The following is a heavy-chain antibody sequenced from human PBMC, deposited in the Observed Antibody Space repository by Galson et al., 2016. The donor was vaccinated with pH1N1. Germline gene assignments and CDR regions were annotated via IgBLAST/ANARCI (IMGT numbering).Heavy chain of an antibody. CDR2: LSNNGGST. CDR3: ARNRTPFGDYSQDFDN. Sequence: SLRLSCAASGFTFRSYAMSWVRQAPGKGLEWVSSLSNNGGSTFYTNSVKGRFTISRDNSKNILYLQMKSLRAEDTALYFCARNRTPFGDYSQDFDNWGQGTLVVVSS. CDR1: GFTFRSYA. D-gene: IGHD4-11*01. J-gene: IGHJ4*02. V-gene: IGHV3-23*01.